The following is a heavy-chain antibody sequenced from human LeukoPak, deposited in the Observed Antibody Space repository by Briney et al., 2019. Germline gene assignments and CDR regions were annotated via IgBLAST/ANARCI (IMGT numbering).Heavy chain of an antibody. CDR2: MNPNSGNT. CDR3: ARCRFGSTSCYKAFWFDP. J-gene: IGHJ5*02. CDR1: GYTFTSYD. D-gene: IGHD2-2*02. Sequence: ASVKVSCKASGYTFTSYDINWVRQATGQGLEWMRWMNPNSGNTGYAQKFQGRVTITRNTSISTAYMELSSLRSEDTAVYYCARCRFGSTSCYKAFWFDPWGQGTLVTVSS. V-gene: IGHV1-8*03.